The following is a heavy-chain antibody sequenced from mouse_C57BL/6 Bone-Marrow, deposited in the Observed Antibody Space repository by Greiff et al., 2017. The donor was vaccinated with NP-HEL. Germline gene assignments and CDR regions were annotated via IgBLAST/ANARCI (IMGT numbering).Heavy chain of an antibody. CDR2: INPNNGGT. D-gene: IGHD1-1*01. CDR1: GYTFTDYY. CDR3: AGGGYYYGSRDY. Sequence: VQLQQSGPELVKPGASVKISCKASGYTFTDYYMNWVKQSHGKSLEWIGDINPNNGGTSYNQKFKGKATLTVDKSSSTAYMELRSLTSEDSAVYYCAGGGYYYGSRDYWGRGTTLTVSA. V-gene: IGHV1-26*01. J-gene: IGHJ2*01.